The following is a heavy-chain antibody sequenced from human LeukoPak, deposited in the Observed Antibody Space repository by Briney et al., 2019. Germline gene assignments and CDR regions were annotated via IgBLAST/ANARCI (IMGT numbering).Heavy chain of an antibody. CDR1: GYTFSKYA. CDR3: ARSILVVPVASHYNYGVDV. Sequence: ASVKICCKASGYTFSKYAIHCMRQAPGQRLEWMGWISAGNGNTRYSQKFQGGVTITRDTSASTAYMELSSLRSEDTAVYYCARSILVVPVASHYNYGVDVWGQGTTVTVSS. CDR2: ISAGNGNT. V-gene: IGHV1-3*01. D-gene: IGHD2-2*01. J-gene: IGHJ6*02.